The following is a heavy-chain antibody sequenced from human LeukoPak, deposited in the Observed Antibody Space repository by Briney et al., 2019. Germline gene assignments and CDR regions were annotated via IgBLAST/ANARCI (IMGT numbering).Heavy chain of an antibody. CDR2: ISGDGDNT. CDR1: GSTLDDSA. J-gene: IGHJ5*02. V-gene: IGHV3-43*02. CDR3: AKGVRSGTYYNCFDP. D-gene: IGHD1-26*01. Sequence: SGGSLRLSCVASGSTLDDSALHWVRQAPGKGLEWISLISGDGDNTYYADSVKGRFTISRDTSTNSLYLQMSSLRAEDTAFYYCAKGVRSGTYYNCFDPWGQGTLVTVSS.